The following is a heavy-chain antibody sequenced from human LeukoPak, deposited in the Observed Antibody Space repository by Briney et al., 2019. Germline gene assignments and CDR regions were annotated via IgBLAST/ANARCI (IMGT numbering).Heavy chain of an antibody. CDR2: INHSGST. J-gene: IGHJ4*02. CDR3: AREGYCSGGNCYSLDY. V-gene: IGHV4-34*01. D-gene: IGHD2-15*01. CDR1: GGSFSGYY. Sequence: SETLSLTCAVYGGSFSGYYWSWIRQPPGKGLEWIGEINHSGSTNYNPSLKSRVTISVDTSKNQFSLKLSSVTAADTAVYLCAREGYCSGGNCYSLDYWGQGTLVTVSS.